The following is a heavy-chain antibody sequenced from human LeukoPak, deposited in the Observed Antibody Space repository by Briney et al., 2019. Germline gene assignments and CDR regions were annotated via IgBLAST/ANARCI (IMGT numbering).Heavy chain of an antibody. V-gene: IGHV3-33*01. J-gene: IGHJ5*02. CDR1: GFTFSSYG. CDR3: ARGWYYDILAGPQGANL. D-gene: IGHD3-9*01. Sequence: GRSLRLSCAASGFTFSSYGLHWVRQAPGKGLEWAAVIWYDGSDKYYADSVKGRFTISRDDSRHTLYLQMNSLRAEDSAVYYCARGWYYDILAGPQGANLWGQGTLVIVSS. CDR2: IWYDGSDK.